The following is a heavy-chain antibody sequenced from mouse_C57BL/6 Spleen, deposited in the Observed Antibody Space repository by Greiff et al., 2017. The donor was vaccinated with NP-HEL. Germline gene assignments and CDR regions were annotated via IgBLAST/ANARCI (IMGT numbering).Heavy chain of an antibody. CDR1: GFTFSDYG. D-gene: IGHD4-1*01. CDR3: VRECWEYCDY. CDR2: ISSGSSTI. V-gene: IGHV5-17*01. Sequence: VQLKESGGGLVKPGGSLKLSCAASGFTFSDYGMHWVRQAPEKGLEWVAYISSGSSTIYYADTVKGRFTISRDNAKNTLFLQLTSLRSEDTAMYYCVRECWEYCDYWRQGTTLTVSS. J-gene: IGHJ2*01.